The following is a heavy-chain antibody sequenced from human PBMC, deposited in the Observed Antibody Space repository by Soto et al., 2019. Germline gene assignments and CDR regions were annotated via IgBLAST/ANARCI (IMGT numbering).Heavy chain of an antibody. J-gene: IGHJ3*02. D-gene: IGHD3-22*01. V-gene: IGHV1-2*04. CDR1: GYTFTDYY. Sequence: GASVKVSCKASGYTFTDYYIHWVRQAPGQGLEWMGWINPNSGATNYAQKFQGWVTMTRDTSISTAYMELSRLRSDDTAVYYCARVRVYYDSSGYYWYDAYDIWGQGTMVTVSS. CDR2: INPNSGAT. CDR3: ARVRVYYDSSGYYWYDAYDI.